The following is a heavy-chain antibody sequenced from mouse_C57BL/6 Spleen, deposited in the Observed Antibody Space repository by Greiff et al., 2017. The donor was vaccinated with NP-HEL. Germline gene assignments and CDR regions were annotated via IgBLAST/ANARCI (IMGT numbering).Heavy chain of an antibody. CDR3: TSNFAY. CDR2: IDPANGGT. Sequence: EVQLQESGAELVRPGASVKLSCTASGYNITDDYMHWVKQRPAQGLEWIGWIDPANGGTEYASKFQGKATITADTSSNTAYLQLSSQTSEDTAAYYCTSNFAYWGQGTLVTVSA. CDR1: GYNITDDY. D-gene: IGHD4-1*01. V-gene: IGHV14-4*01. J-gene: IGHJ3*01.